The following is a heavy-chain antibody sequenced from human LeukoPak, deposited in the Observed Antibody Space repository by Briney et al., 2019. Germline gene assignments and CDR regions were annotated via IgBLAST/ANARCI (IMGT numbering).Heavy chain of an antibody. CDR2: ISGSGGST. V-gene: IGHV3-23*01. CDR3: ATEPYYDFWSGYLDYFDY. J-gene: IGHJ4*02. Sequence: GGSLRLSCAASGFTFSSYAMSWVRQAPGKGLEWVSAISGSGGSTYYADSVKGRFTISRDNSKNTLYLQMSSLRAEDTAVYYCATEPYYDFWSGYLDYFDYWGQGTLVTVSS. D-gene: IGHD3-3*01. CDR1: GFTFSSYA.